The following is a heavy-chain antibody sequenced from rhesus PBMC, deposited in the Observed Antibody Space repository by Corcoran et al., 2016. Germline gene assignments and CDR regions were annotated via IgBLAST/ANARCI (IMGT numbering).Heavy chain of an antibody. V-gene: IGHV4-169*01. D-gene: IGHD4-29*01. CDR3: VSSAVATNRASNRFDV. J-gene: IGHJ5-1*01. CDR2: IYGSGSST. CDR1: GCSIRSSY. Sequence: QLQLQESGPGLVKPSETLSVTCAVSGCSIRSSYWSWIRQAPGTGLEWIGYIYGSGSSTNYNPALKSRVTLSVDTSKNQFSLKLSSVTAADTAVYYCVSSAVATNRASNRFDVWGPGVLVTVSS.